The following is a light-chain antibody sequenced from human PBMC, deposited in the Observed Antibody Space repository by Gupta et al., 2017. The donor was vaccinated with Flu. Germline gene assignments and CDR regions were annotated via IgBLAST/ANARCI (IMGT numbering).Light chain of an antibody. Sequence: EIVMTQSPATLSVSPGERVTLFCRASQSFTGNLAWYQQKRGQAPRLLISGVSTRATGVPARFSGSGSGTEFTLTISSLQSEDFAVYYCQQDRYCPITFGGGTKVEIK. CDR3: QQDRYCPIT. CDR1: QSFTGN. J-gene: IGKJ4*01. V-gene: IGKV3-15*01. CDR2: GVS.